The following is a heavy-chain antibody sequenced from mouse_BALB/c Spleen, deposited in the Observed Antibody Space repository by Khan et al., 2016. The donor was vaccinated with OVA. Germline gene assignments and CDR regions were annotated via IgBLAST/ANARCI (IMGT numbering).Heavy chain of an antibody. CDR1: GFSLTSYG. CDR3: ARDDGYYEDAMDY. J-gene: IGHJ4*01. V-gene: IGHV2-9*02. Sequence: QMQLEESGPGLVAPSQSLSITCTVSGFSLTSYGLHWVRHPPGKGLEWLGVIWAGGSTNYNSALMSRLSISKDNSKSKVFLKMNSLQTDNTDMYNCARDDGYYEDAMDYWGQGTSVTVSS. D-gene: IGHD2-3*01. CDR2: IWAGGST.